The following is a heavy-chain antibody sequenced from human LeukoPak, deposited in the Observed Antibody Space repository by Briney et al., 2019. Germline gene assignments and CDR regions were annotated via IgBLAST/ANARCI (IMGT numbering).Heavy chain of an antibody. CDR1: GGSFSSSSYY. CDR3: ARDNGVGTFDP. Sequence: PSETLSLTCTVSGGSFSSSSYYWGWIRQPPGKGLEWIGSFYYSGSTYYNPSLKSRVTISVDTSKNQFSLKLSSVTAADTAVYYCARDNGVGTFDPWGQGTRVTVSS. J-gene: IGHJ5*02. V-gene: IGHV4-39*07. CDR2: FYYSGST. D-gene: IGHD2-8*01.